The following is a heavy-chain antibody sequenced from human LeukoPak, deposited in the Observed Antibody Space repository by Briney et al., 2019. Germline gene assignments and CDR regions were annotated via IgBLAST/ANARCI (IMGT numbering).Heavy chain of an antibody. CDR2: IYYSGST. Sequence: SETLSLTCTVSGGSISSYYWSWIRQPPGKGLEWIGYIYYSGSTNYNPPLKSRVTISVDTSKNQFSLKLSSVTAADTAVYYCARRVGGSGWYGSFDIWGQGTVVTVSS. CDR3: ARRVGGSGWYGSFDI. J-gene: IGHJ3*02. D-gene: IGHD6-19*01. V-gene: IGHV4-59*08. CDR1: GGSISSYY.